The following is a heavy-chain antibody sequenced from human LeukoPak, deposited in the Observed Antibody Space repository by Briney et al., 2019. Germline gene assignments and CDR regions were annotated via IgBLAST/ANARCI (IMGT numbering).Heavy chain of an antibody. J-gene: IGHJ4*02. CDR2: IYHSGST. CDR3: AGSGSYAYDY. CDR1: GGSISSSNW. D-gene: IGHD1-26*01. V-gene: IGHV4-4*02. Sequence: KTSETLSLTCAVSGGSISSSNWWSWVRQPPGKGLEWIGEIYHSGSTNYNPSLKSRVTISVDTSKNQFSLKLSSVTAADTAVYYCAGSGSYAYDYWGQGTLVTVSS.